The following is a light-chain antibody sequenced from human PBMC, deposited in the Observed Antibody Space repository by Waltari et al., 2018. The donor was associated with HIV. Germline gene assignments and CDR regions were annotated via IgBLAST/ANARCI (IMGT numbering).Light chain of an antibody. Sequence: QSVLTQPPSASGTPGQSVTISSHAITPNIGTHCVSRYQQLPGTTPKPLIYTNNQRPSGVPDRFSGSKSGTSASLAISGLRSEDEADYYCAAWDDSLSGVVFGGGTKLTVL. CDR2: TNN. J-gene: IGLJ2*01. CDR3: AAWDDSLSGVV. V-gene: IGLV1-47*01. CDR1: TPNIGTHC.